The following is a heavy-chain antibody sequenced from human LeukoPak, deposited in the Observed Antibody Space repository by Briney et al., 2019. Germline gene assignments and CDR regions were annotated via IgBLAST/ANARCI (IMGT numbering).Heavy chain of an antibody. CDR2: IYYSGST. D-gene: IGHD6-19*01. CDR1: GGSISSSSYY. V-gene: IGHV4-39*01. J-gene: IGHJ4*02. Sequence: SETLSLTCTVSGGSISSSSYYWGWIRQPPGKGLEWIGSIYYSGSTYYNPSLKSRVTISVDTSKNQFSLKLGSVTAADTAVYYCASSSFEQWLVPNYWGQGTLVTVSS. CDR3: ASSSFEQWLVPNY.